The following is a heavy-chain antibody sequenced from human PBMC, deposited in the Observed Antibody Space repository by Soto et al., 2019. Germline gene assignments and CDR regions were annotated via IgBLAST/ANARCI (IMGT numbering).Heavy chain of an antibody. D-gene: IGHD2-15*01. J-gene: IGHJ3*02. Sequence: QVQLVQSGAEVKRPGSSVRVSCKASGANFSTYAINWVRQAPGQGLEWMGAIIPLYPSTNYARKFQDRVTINADQSTSTVYVQLDYLRSEDTAIYYCARVVSGAHDAFDIWGQGTVVTVSS. V-gene: IGHV1-69*12. CDR1: GANFSTYA. CDR2: IIPLYPST. CDR3: ARVVSGAHDAFDI.